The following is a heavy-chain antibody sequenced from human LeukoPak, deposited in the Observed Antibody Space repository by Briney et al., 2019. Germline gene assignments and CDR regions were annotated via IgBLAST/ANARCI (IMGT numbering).Heavy chain of an antibody. D-gene: IGHD6-13*01. CDR2: IGSSSSYI. J-gene: IGHJ1*01. CDR1: GFTFSSYW. CDR3: ARDGMSAAAGIVYFQH. Sequence: GGSLRLSCAASGFTFSSYWMSWVRQAPGKGLEWVSSIGSSSSYIYYADSVKGRFTISRDNAKNSLYLQMNSLRAEDTAVYYCARDGMSAAAGIVYFQHWGQGTLVTVSS. V-gene: IGHV3-21*01.